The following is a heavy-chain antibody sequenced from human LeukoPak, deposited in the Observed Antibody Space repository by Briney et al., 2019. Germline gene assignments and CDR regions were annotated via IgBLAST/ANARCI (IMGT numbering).Heavy chain of an antibody. CDR1: GGSINTYY. V-gene: IGHV4-59*08. Sequence: PSETLSLTCTVSGGSINTYYWSWIRQPPGKGLEWIGYIYYSGSTNYNPSLKSRVTISVDTSKNQFSLKLSSVTAADTAVYYCARHGDYLTYYYYGMDVWGQGTTVTVSS. D-gene: IGHD4-17*01. J-gene: IGHJ6*02. CDR2: IYYSGST. CDR3: ARHGDYLTYYYYGMDV.